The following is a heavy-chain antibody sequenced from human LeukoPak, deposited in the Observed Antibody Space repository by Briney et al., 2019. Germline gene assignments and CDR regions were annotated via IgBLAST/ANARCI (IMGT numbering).Heavy chain of an antibody. J-gene: IGHJ4*02. D-gene: IGHD3-10*01. CDR3: ARAPMVRGVIPYFDY. Sequence: SEILSLTCTVSGGSISSYYWSWIRQPAGKGLEWIGRIYTSGSTNYNPSLKSRVTMSVDTSKNQFSLKLSSVTAADTAVYYCARAPMVRGVIPYFDYWGQGTLVTVSS. CDR2: IYTSGST. CDR1: GGSISSYY. V-gene: IGHV4-4*07.